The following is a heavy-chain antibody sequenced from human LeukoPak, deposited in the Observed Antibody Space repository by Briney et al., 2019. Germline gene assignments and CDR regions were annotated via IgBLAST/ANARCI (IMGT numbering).Heavy chain of an antibody. V-gene: IGHV1-18*01. CDR3: ARDLPRDPAYCGGDCYQTLDY. CDR2: ISAYNGNS. CDR1: GYTFTSYG. Sequence: ASVKVSCKASGYTFTSYGISWVRQAPGQGLEWMGWISAYNGNSNYAQKLQGRVTMTTDTSTSTAYMELRSLRSDDTAVYYCARDLPRDPAYCGGDCYQTLDYWGQGTLVTVSS. J-gene: IGHJ4*02. D-gene: IGHD2-21*02.